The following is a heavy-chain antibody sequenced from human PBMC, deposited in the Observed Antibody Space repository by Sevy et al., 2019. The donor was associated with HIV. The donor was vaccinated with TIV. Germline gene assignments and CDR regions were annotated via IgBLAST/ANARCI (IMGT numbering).Heavy chain of an antibody. CDR1: GFTFSTYD. V-gene: IGHV3-30*02. CDR2: IRYDGSNK. J-gene: IGHJ6*02. D-gene: IGHD2-8*01. Sequence: GGSLRLSCAASGFTFSTYDMHWVRQAPGKGLEWVAYIRYDGSNKYYGDSVRGRFTISRDNSNSTLYVQLNSLRAEDTAVYYCARGRKTTQEWLEELDYYYGMDVWGQGTSVTVSS. CDR3: ARGRKTTQEWLEELDYYYGMDV.